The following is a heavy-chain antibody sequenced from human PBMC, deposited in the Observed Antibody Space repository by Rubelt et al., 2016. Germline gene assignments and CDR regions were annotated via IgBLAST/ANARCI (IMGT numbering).Heavy chain of an antibody. D-gene: IGHD3-3*01. V-gene: IGHV1-69*01. Sequence: QVQLVQSGAEVKKPGSSVKVSCKASGGTFSSYAISWVRQAPGQGLEWMGGIIPIFGTANYAQKCKGRVTINADESTSTSDMELGSLRSEDTAVYYCARDFLEWSDAFDIWGQGTMVTVSS. CDR1: GGTFSSYA. CDR2: IIPIFGTA. J-gene: IGHJ3*02. CDR3: ARDFLEWSDAFDI.